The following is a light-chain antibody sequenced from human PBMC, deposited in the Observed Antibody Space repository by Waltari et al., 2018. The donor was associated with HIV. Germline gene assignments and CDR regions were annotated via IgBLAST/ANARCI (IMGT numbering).Light chain of an antibody. J-gene: IGKJ4*01. CDR2: LGS. Sequence: DIVMTQSPVSMPVTPGETASIPCRSSQSPLHRNRHNYLDWYLQKPGQSPQLLIYLGSNRASGVPNRCSGSGSGTDFTLKSSRVEAEDVGVYYCMQALQTLTFGGGTKVEI. CDR3: MQALQTLT. V-gene: IGKV2-28*01. CDR1: QSPLHRNRHNY.